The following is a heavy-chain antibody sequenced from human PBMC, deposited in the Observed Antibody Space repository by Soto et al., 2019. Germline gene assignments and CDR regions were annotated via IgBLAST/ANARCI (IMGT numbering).Heavy chain of an antibody. CDR3: ARGGDGRGRYLERGGRYCSGGSCYGSWFDP. D-gene: IGHD2-15*01. J-gene: IGHJ5*02. Sequence: GASVKVSCKASGGTFSSYAISWVRQAPGQGLEWMGGIIPIFGTANYAQKFQGRVTITADESTSTAYMELSSLRSEDTAVYYCARGGDGRGRYLERGGRYCSGGSCYGSWFDPWGQGTLVTVSS. V-gene: IGHV1-69*13. CDR2: IIPIFGTA. CDR1: GGTFSSYA.